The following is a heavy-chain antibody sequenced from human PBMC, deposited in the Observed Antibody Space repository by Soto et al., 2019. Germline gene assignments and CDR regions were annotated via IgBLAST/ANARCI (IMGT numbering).Heavy chain of an antibody. D-gene: IGHD3-16*01. V-gene: IGHV4-30-2*01. CDR2: IYHSGST. CDR1: GGSISSGGYS. CDR3: PRATFLGPPLKGSAP. J-gene: IGHJ5*02. Sequence: SETLSLTCAVSGGSISSGGYSWSWIRQPPGKGLEWIGYIYHSGSTYYNPSLKSRVTISVDRSKNQFSLKLSSVTAADTAVFSGPRATFLGPPLKGSAPGGQGPRAPV.